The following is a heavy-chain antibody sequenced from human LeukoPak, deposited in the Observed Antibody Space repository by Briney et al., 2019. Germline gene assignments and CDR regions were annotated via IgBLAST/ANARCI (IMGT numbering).Heavy chain of an antibody. J-gene: IGHJ5*02. V-gene: IGHV4-39*01. CDR3: ARNIAVAPAANPGWLDP. CDR2: IYYSGNT. Sequence: SETLSLTCTVSGGSISSSSYYWGWIRQPPGKGLEWIGSIYYSGNTYYNPSLKSRVTISVDTSKNQFSLKLRSVTAADTAVYYCARNIAVAPAANPGWLDPWGQGTLVTVSS. CDR1: GGSISSSSYY. D-gene: IGHD2-2*01.